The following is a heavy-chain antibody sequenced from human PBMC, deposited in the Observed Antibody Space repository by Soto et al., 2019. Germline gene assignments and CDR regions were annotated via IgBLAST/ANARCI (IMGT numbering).Heavy chain of an antibody. CDR3: ARGGDSSGYPVYFDS. D-gene: IGHD3-22*01. CDR2: IWFDGSKR. V-gene: IGHV3-33*01. J-gene: IGHJ4*02. CDR1: GFSFSKFA. Sequence: PGGSLRLSCAASGFSFSKFAMHWVRQAPGKGLECVAVIWFDGSKRDYADSVKGRFTVSRDNSENTLSLQMNNLRAEDTGVYYCARGGDSSGYPVYFDSWGQGTVVTVSS.